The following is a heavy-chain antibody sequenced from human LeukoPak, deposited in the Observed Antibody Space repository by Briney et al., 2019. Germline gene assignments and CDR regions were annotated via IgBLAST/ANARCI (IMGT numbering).Heavy chain of an antibody. CDR1: GLTFSSHG. J-gene: IGHJ5*02. D-gene: IGHD3-16*01. V-gene: IGHV3-30*02. Sequence: GGSLRLSCAASGLTFSSHGMLWVRQAPGKGLEWVAFIRYDGSNKYYADSVKGRFTISRDNSKNTLYLQMNSLRAEDTAVYYCVWASSFDPWGQGTLVTVSS. CDR2: IRYDGSNK. CDR3: VWASSFDP.